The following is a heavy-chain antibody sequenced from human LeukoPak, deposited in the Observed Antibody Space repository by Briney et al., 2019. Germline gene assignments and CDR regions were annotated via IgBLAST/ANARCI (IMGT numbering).Heavy chain of an antibody. J-gene: IGHJ6*03. CDR1: GFTFSDYY. V-gene: IGHV3-11*01. CDR3: ARVSTVREGFYYYYYMDV. Sequence: PGGSLRLSCAASGFTFSDYYMSWIRQAPGKGLEWVSYISSSGSTIYYADSVKGRFTISRDNAKNSLYLQMNSLRAEDTAVYYCARVSTVREGFYYYYYMDVWGKGTTVTISS. D-gene: IGHD6-6*01. CDR2: ISSSGSTI.